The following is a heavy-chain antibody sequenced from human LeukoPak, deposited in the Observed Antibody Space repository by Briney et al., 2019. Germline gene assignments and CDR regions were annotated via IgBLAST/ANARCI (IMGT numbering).Heavy chain of an antibody. CDR3: ARGGVLTGYSATFDY. Sequence: ASVKVSCKASGYTFTSYAMHWVRQAPGQRLEWMGWINAGNGNTKYSQKFQGRVTITRDTSASTAYMELSSLRSEDTAVYYCARGGVLTGYSATFDYWGQGTLVTVSS. V-gene: IGHV1-3*01. J-gene: IGHJ4*02. D-gene: IGHD3-9*01. CDR1: GYTFTSYA. CDR2: INAGNGNT.